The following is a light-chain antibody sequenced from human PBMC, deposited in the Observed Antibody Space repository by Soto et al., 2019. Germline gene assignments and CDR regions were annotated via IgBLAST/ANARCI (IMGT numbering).Light chain of an antibody. CDR1: QRISSW. CDR2: DAS. J-gene: IGKJ1*01. V-gene: IGKV1-5*01. Sequence: DIQMTQSPSTLSASVGDRVTINCRASQRISSWLAWYQQKPGKAPKLLIYDASSLESGVPSRFSGSGSGTEFTLTICSLQPDAFATYYCQQYNSLGTVGQGTKVEIK. CDR3: QQYNSLGT.